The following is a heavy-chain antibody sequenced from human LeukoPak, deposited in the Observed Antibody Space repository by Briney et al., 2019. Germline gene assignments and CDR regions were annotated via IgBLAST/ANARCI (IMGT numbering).Heavy chain of an antibody. CDR2: IYSGGGT. V-gene: IGHV3-66*01. Sequence: SGGSLRLSCAASGFTFSDYYMSWIRQAPGKGLEWVSVIYSGGGTYYADSVKGRFTISRDNSKNTLYLQMNSLKAEDTAVYYCARDHYGVNPFDYWGQGTLVTVSS. CDR1: GFTFSDYY. J-gene: IGHJ4*02. D-gene: IGHD4-23*01. CDR3: ARDHYGVNPFDY.